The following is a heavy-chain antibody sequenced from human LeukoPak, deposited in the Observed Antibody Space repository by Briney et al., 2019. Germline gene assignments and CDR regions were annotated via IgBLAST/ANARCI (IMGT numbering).Heavy chain of an antibody. V-gene: IGHV3-53*01. CDR1: GFTVSSNY. D-gene: IGHD1-14*01. Sequence: GGSLRLSCAASGFTVSSNYMSWVRQAPGKGLEWVSVIYSGGSTYYADSVKGRFTISRDNSKNTLYLQMNSLRAEDTAVYYCARDSRGSWNQGTRIPYYMDVWGKGTTVTVSS. J-gene: IGHJ6*03. CDR3: ARDSRGSWNQGTRIPYYMDV. CDR2: IYSGGST.